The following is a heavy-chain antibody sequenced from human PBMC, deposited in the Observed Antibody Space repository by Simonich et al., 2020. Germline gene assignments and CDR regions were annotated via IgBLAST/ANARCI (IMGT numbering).Heavy chain of an antibody. D-gene: IGHD1-26*01. J-gene: IGHJ4*02. CDR1: GYTFNSYY. V-gene: IGHV1-8*03. CDR2: MNPNSGNT. CDR3: ARTYSGSYYYFDY. Sequence: QVQLVQSGAEVKKPGASVKVSCKASGYTFNSYYINWVRQATGQGLEGMGWMNPNSGNTGYAQKFQGRVTITRNTSISTAYMELSSLRSEDTAVYYCARTYSGSYYYFDYWGQGTLVTVSS.